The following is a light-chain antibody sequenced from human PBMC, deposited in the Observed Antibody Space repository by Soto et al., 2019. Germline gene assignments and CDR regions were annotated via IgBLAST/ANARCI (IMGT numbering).Light chain of an antibody. V-gene: IGLV2-14*03. J-gene: IGLJ2*01. CDR1: SSDVATYNS. CDR3: SSYTSSTTPHVV. CDR2: DVN. Sequence: QSALTQPASVSGSPGQSITISCTGTSSDVATYNSVSWYQHHPGKAPKLMIYDVNDRPSGISDRFSGSKSGNTASLTISGLQAEDEADYYCSSYTSSTTPHVVFGGGTKLTVL.